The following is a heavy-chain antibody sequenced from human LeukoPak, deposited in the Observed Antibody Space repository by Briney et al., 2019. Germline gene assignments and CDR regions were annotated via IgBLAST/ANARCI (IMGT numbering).Heavy chain of an antibody. V-gene: IGHV4-61*01. D-gene: IGHD6-13*01. Sequence: SETLSLTCTVSSGSISTSNYYWSWIRQPPGKGLEWIAYIYYSGSTNYNPSLKSRVTISVDTSKNQFSLKLSSVTAADTAVYYCARVYYSNSYDYWYFDLWGRGTLVTVSS. J-gene: IGHJ2*01. CDR1: SGSISTSNYY. CDR2: IYYSGST. CDR3: ARVYYSNSYDYWYFDL.